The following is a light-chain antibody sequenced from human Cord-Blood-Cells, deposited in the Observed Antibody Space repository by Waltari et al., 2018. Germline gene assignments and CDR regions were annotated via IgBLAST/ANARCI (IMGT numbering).Light chain of an antibody. CDR3: QQYNNWYS. V-gene: IGKV3-15*01. J-gene: IGKJ2*03. CDR2: GAS. CDR1: QSVSSN. Sequence: EIVMTQSPATLSVSPGERATLSCRASQSVSSNLAWYQHKPGQAPRLLIYGASTRATGIPARFSSSGSGTEFTLTISSLQSEDFAVYYCQQYNNWYSFGQGTKLEIK.